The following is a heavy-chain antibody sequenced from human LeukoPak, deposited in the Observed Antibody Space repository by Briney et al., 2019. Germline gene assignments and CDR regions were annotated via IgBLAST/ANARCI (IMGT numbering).Heavy chain of an antibody. CDR2: IRYDGSNK. V-gene: IGHV3-30*02. CDR1: GFTFSSYG. J-gene: IGHJ4*02. CDR3: AKEKGYYDSRGYFDY. Sequence: RPGGSLRLSCAASGFTFSSYGMHWVRQAPGKGLEWVAFIRYDGSNKYYADSVKGRFTISRDNSKNTLYLQMNSLRAEDTAVYYCAKEKGYYDSRGYFDYWGQGTLVTVSS. D-gene: IGHD3-22*01.